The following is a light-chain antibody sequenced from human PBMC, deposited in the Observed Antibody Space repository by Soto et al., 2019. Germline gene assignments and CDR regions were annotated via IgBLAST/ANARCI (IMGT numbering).Light chain of an antibody. CDR3: QQYGSLPRT. Sequence: EIVLTQSPGILSLSPGERATLSCRASQSVDRSFLAWYQQRPGQSPRLLIYVASNRAAGIPDRFSGSGSGTDFSLTISRLEPEDFAVYYCQQYGSLPRTFGQGTKVEIK. CDR2: VAS. J-gene: IGKJ1*01. V-gene: IGKV3-20*01. CDR1: QSVDRSF.